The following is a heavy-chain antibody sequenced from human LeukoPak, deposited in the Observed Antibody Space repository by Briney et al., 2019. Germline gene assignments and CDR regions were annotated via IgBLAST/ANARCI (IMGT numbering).Heavy chain of an antibody. D-gene: IGHD3-16*01. CDR1: GFTFSSYT. CDR2: IHNGGGTT. J-gene: IGHJ4*02. V-gene: IGHV3-23*01. CDR3: AKDSAFGGEDS. Sequence: GGSLRLSCTASGFTFSSYTMNWVRQAPGKGLEWVSAIHNGGGTTSYADSVKGRFTISRDNSKNTLFLQTNSLRAEDTAVYYCAKDSAFGGEDSWGQGTLVTVSS.